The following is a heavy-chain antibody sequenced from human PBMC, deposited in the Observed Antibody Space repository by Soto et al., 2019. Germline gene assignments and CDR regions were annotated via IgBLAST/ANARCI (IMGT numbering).Heavy chain of an antibody. J-gene: IGHJ4*02. CDR3: AKRNPGHTSTRSTKEGREKVGGNFDY. V-gene: IGHV4-31*03. CDR2: IYYSGST. CDR1: GGSISSGGYY. D-gene: IGHD5-18*01. Sequence: QVQLQESGPGLVKPSQTLSLTCTVSGGSISSGGYYWSWIRQHPGKGLEWIGYIYYSGSTSYNPYPSRRANATVDTYQNHFSLTVCTGTSEDTAGDTAAKRNPGHTSTRSTKEGREKVGGNFDYWGQGTLVTVSS.